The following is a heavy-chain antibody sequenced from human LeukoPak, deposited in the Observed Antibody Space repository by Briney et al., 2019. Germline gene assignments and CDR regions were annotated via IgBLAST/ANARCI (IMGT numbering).Heavy chain of an antibody. J-gene: IGHJ4*02. Sequence: TLSLTCTVSGGSIRSYYWSWIRQPPGKALVWLARIGWDDDKYYSTSLKTRLTISKDTSKNQVVLTMTNMDPVDTATYYCARGRYQLLDYWGQGTLVTVS. CDR2: IGWDDDK. V-gene: IGHV2-70*11. CDR3: ARGRYQLLDY. D-gene: IGHD2-2*01. CDR1: GGSIRSYY.